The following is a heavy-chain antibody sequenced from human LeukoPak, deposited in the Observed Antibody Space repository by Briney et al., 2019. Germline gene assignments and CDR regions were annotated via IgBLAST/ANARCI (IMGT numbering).Heavy chain of an antibody. CDR2: ITATGDTA. CDR1: GFTFTKCA. D-gene: IGHD2-15*01. J-gene: IGHJ4*02. V-gene: IGHV3-23*01. Sequence: GGSLRLSCVASGFTFTKCAMSWIRQAPGKGLEWVAIITATGDTAYYADSVKGRFTISRDNSKNTLYMEMNSLRAEDTAVYYCAKESYCSSGRCFFFENWGQGTLVTVSS. CDR3: AKESYCSSGRCFFFEN.